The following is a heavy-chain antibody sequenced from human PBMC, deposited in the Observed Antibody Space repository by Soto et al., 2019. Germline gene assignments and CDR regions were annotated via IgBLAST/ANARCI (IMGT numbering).Heavy chain of an antibody. J-gene: IGHJ6*02. CDR3: VRDSYYNMDV. V-gene: IGHV3-74*01. Sequence: GGSLRLSCAAPGFPFSSYSMNWVRQAPGKGLVWVSRIRSDGRTTTYADSVKGRFTISRDNAKNTLYLQMNSLTAEDTAVYYCVRDSYYNMDVWGQGTTVTVSS. CDR1: GFPFSSYS. CDR2: IRSDGRTT.